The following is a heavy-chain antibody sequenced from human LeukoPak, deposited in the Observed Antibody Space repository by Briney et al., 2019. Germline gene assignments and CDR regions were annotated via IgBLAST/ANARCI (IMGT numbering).Heavy chain of an antibody. CDR1: GYTLNSYD. J-gene: IGHJ6*03. CDR3: VRGVIAARSASDYMDV. D-gene: IGHD6-6*01. V-gene: IGHV1-8*03. Sequence: ASVKVSCKASGYTLNSYDINWVRQATGQGLESMGWMNPNSCNTCYAQKLQGRVTIHQNSPQSPAHLQLTGVRPEDTAVCHFVRGVIAARSASDYMDVWGKGTTVTVSS. CDR2: MNPNSCNT.